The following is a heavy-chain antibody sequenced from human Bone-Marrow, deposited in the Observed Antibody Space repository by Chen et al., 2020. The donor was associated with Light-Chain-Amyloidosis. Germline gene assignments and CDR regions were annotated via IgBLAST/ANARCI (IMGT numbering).Heavy chain of an antibody. CDR1: GGSIRSDNYY. J-gene: IGHJ4*02. CDR3: ARSYSGYFDY. Sequence: QVQLQESGPGLVKPSQTLSLTCTVSGGSIRSDNYYWSWIRQPAGKGLEWIGHIYIRRNTNYNPSLKSRVTISLDTSKNQFSLNLSSVTAADTAVYYCARSYSGYFDYWGQGTQVTVSS. CDR2: IYIRRNT. V-gene: IGHV4-61*02. D-gene: IGHD5-12*01.